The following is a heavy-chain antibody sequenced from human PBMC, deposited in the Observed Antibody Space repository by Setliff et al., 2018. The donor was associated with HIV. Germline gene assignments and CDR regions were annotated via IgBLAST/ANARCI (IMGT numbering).Heavy chain of an antibody. CDR1: GFTFSSYA. Sequence: PGGSLRLSCAASGFTFSSYAMHWVRQAPGKGLEWVAVISYAGSNKYYADSVKGRLTISRDNSKNTLYLQMNSLRAEDTAVYYCARDSYDSSGYYYLRLGGEYYYGMDVWGQGTTVTVSS. J-gene: IGHJ6*02. V-gene: IGHV3-30*04. CDR2: ISYAGSNK. D-gene: IGHD3-22*01. CDR3: ARDSYDSSGYYYLRLGGEYYYGMDV.